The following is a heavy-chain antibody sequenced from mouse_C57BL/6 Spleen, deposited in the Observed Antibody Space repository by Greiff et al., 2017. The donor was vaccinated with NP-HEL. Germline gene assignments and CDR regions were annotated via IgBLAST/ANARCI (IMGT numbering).Heavy chain of an antibody. J-gene: IGHJ4*01. CDR3: TRGGDGYYYAMDY. V-gene: IGHV1-15*01. Sequence: VQLQQSGAELVRPGASVTLSCKASGYTFTDYEMHWVKQTPVHGLEWIGAIDPETGGTAYNQKFKGKAILTADKSSSTAYMELRSLTSEDSAVYYCTRGGDGYYYAMDYWGQGTSVTVSS. CDR2: IDPETGGT. CDR1: GYTFTDYE. D-gene: IGHD2-3*01.